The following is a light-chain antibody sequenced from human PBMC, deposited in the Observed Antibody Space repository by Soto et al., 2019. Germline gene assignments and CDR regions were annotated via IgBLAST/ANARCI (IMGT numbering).Light chain of an antibody. CDR3: SSYTSSNTWV. V-gene: IGLV2-14*01. J-gene: IGLJ3*02. Sequence: QSALTQPASVSGSPGQSITISCTGTSRDVGYYNFVSWYQQHPGKAPKLMIYEVSNRPPGVSNRLAGSKSGNTASLTISGLQAEDEADYYCSSYTSSNTWVFGGGTKLTVL. CDR1: SRDVGYYNF. CDR2: EVS.